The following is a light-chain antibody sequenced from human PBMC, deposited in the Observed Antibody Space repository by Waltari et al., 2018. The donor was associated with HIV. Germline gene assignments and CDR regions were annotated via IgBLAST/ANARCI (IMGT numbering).Light chain of an antibody. CDR2: QAT. J-gene: IGLJ2*01. V-gene: IGLV2-14*01. CDR1: TNDIGAYNY. CDR3: SSYTTDNTVV. Sequence: QSALPQPASVSGSPGQSITLSCTGTTNDIGAYNYVSWYQLLPGRPPKVIIFQATDRPAGVSSRFSGDKSGNTASLAISGIQPEDEADYFCSSYTTDNTVVFGGGTRLTVL.